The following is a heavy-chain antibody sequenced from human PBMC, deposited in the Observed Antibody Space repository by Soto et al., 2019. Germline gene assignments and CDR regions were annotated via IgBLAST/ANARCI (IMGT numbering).Heavy chain of an antibody. Sequence: QITLKESGPTLVKPTQTLTLTCTFSGFSLSTSGVGVGWIRQPPGKALEWLALIYWDDDKRYSPSLKSRLTITKDTSKNQVVLTMTNMDHVDTATYYCAHSLDSSGYYDYYYYGMDVWGQGTTVTVSS. V-gene: IGHV2-5*02. CDR2: IYWDDDK. CDR1: GFSLSTSGVG. D-gene: IGHD3-22*01. J-gene: IGHJ6*02. CDR3: AHSLDSSGYYDYYYYGMDV.